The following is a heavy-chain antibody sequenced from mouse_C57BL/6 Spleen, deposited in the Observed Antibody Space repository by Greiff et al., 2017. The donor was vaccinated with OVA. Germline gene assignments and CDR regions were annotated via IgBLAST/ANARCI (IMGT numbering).Heavy chain of an antibody. V-gene: IGHV3-6*01. J-gene: IGHJ4*01. CDR2: ISYDGSN. CDR1: GYSITSGYY. Sequence: EESGPGLVKPSQSLSLTCSVTGYSITSGYYWNWIRQFPGNKLEWMGYISYDGSNNYNPSLKNRISITRDTSKNQFFLKLNSVTTEDTATYYCASLTGAMDYWGQGTSVTVSS. D-gene: IGHD4-1*01. CDR3: ASLTGAMDY.